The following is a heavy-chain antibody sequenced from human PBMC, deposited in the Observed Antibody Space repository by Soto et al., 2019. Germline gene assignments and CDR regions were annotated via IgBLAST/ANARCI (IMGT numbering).Heavy chain of an antibody. J-gene: IGHJ4*02. D-gene: IGHD2-2*01. V-gene: IGHV4-34*01. CDR2: INHSGST. Sequence: SETLSLTCAVYGGSFSGCYWSWIRQPPGKGLEWIGEINHSGSTNYNPSLKSRVTISVDTSKNQFSLKLSSVTAADTAVYYCARVRGYCSSTSCYIGGGYFDYWGQGTLVTVSS. CDR1: GGSFSGCY. CDR3: ARVRGYCSSTSCYIGGGYFDY.